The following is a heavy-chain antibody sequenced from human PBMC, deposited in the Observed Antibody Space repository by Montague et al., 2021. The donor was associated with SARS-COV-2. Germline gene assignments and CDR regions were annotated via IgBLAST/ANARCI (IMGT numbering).Heavy chain of an antibody. V-gene: IGHV3-23*01. J-gene: IGHJ4*02. CDR1: GFTFSTYA. CDR2: ISATGGGT. Sequence: SLRLSCAASGFTFSTYAMIWVRQAPGKGLEWVSGISATGGGTFHADSVKGRFIISRDNSKNTLFLQMNSLRADDTAVYYCAKSGAAPGRSSFDYWGQGTLVTVSS. D-gene: IGHD6-13*01. CDR3: AKSGAAPGRSSFDY.